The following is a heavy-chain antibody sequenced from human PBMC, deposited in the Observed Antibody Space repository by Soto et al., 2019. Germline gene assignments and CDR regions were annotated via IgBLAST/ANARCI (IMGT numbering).Heavy chain of an antibody. CDR3: ASEPSYYYDSSGYHDAFDI. V-gene: IGHV4-39*01. CDR2: TYYSGST. J-gene: IGHJ3*02. D-gene: IGHD3-22*01. CDR1: GGSISSSSYY. Sequence: QLQLQESGPGLVKPSETLSLTCTVSGGSISSSSYYWGWIRQPPGKGLEWIGSTYYSGSTYYNPSLKSRVTMSVDTSNNQCALQLSSVTAADTAVYYCASEPSYYYDSSGYHDAFDIWGQGTMVTLSS.